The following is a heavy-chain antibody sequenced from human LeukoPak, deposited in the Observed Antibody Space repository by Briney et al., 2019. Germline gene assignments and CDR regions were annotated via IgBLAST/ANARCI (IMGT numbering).Heavy chain of an antibody. V-gene: IGHV4-59*01. CDR1: GGSISSYY. Sequence: PSETLSLTCTVSGGSISSYYWSWIRQPLGKGLEWIGYIYYSGSTNYNPSLKSRVTISVDTSKNQFSLKLSSVTAADTAVYYCARVSGIQLWLPIDYWGQGTLVTVSS. CDR3: ARVSGIQLWLPIDY. D-gene: IGHD5-18*01. J-gene: IGHJ4*02. CDR2: IYYSGST.